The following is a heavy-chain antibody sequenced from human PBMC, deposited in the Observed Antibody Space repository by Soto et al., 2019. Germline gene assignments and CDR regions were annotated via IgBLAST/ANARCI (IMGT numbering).Heavy chain of an antibody. J-gene: IGHJ4*02. CDR1: GGSISSGDYY. CDR3: ARGSYYYDSSGYYHY. V-gene: IGHV4-30-4*01. D-gene: IGHD3-22*01. CDR2: IYYSGST. Sequence: SETLSLTCTVSGGSISSGDYYWSWIRQPPGKGLEWIGYIYYSGSTYYNPSLKSRVTISVDTSKNQFSLKLSSVTAADTAVYYCARGSYYYDSSGYYHYWVQGTLVTVS.